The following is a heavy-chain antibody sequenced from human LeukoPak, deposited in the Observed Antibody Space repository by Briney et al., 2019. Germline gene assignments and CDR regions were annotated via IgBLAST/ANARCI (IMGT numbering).Heavy chain of an antibody. J-gene: IGHJ3*02. Sequence: SETLSLTCTVSGGSISSGGYYWSWIRQHPGKGLEWIGYIYYSGSTYYNPSLKSRVTISVDTSKNQFSLKLSSVTAADTAVYHCASYSSGCDAFDIWGQGTMVTVSS. D-gene: IGHD6-19*01. CDR3: ASYSSGCDAFDI. CDR1: GGSISSGGYY. CDR2: IYYSGST. V-gene: IGHV4-31*03.